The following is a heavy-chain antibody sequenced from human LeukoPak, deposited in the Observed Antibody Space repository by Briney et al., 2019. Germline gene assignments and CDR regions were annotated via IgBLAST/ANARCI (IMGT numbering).Heavy chain of an antibody. Sequence: ASVKVSCKASGYTFTSYDINWVRQATGQGLEWMGWMNPNSGNTGYAQKFQGRVTMTRNTSISTAYMELSSLRSEDTAVYYCARTGYSSSWYDWFDPWGQGTLVTVSS. D-gene: IGHD6-13*01. CDR2: MNPNSGNT. V-gene: IGHV1-8*01. CDR3: ARTGYSSSWYDWFDP. CDR1: GYTFTSYD. J-gene: IGHJ5*02.